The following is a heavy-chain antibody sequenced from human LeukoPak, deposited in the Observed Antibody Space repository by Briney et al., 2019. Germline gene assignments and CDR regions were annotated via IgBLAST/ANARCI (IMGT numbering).Heavy chain of an antibody. Sequence: PGGSLRLSCAASGFTFSDYYMSWIRQAPGKGLEWVAYINIGGNTIYYADSVKGRFTISRDNAKNSLYLQMDSLRAEDTAVYYCAKDTVTATIAEYFQHWGQGTLVTVSS. V-gene: IGHV3-11*04. CDR1: GFTFSDYY. CDR2: INIGGNTI. J-gene: IGHJ1*01. D-gene: IGHD2-21*02. CDR3: AKDTVTATIAEYFQH.